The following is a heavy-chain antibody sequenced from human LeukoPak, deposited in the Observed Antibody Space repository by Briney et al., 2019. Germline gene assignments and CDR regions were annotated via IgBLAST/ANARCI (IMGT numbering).Heavy chain of an antibody. Sequence: SETLSLTCAVSGGSVSGSSWSWIRQPPGKGLEWIGDITDRGGTSYTPSLKSRVTISLDTSKNQFSLHLTSVAAADTAVYFCARVPDWEPIDKWGQGTLVTVSS. V-gene: IGHV4-34*01. CDR3: ARVPDWEPIDK. CDR2: ITDRGGT. J-gene: IGHJ4*02. D-gene: IGHD1-26*01. CDR1: GGSVSGSS.